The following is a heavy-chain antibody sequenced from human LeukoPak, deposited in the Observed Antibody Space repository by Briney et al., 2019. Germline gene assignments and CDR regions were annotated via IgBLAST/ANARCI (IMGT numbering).Heavy chain of an antibody. V-gene: IGHV4-39*01. Sequence: PSETLSLTCTVSGGSISSSSYYWGWIRQPPGKGLEWIGSIYYSGSTYYNPSLKSRVTISVDTSKNQFSLKLSSVTAADTAVYYCARTLQTYFRARNWFDPWGQGTLVTVSS. J-gene: IGHJ5*02. D-gene: IGHD3-10*02. CDR1: GGSISSSSYY. CDR2: IYYSGST. CDR3: ARTLQTYFRARNWFDP.